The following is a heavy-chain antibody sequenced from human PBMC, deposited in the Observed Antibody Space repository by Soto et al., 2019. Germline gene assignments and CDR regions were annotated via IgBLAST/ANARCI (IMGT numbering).Heavy chain of an antibody. V-gene: IGHV1-2*02. D-gene: IGHD5-12*01. J-gene: IGHJ4*02. CDR1: GYTFTGYY. CDR3: ARESVERWLQLDY. Sequence: QVQLVQSGAEVKKPGASVKVSCKASGYTFTGYYIHWVRQAPGQGPEWMGWINPNIGGTNYAQKFQGRVTITADESTSTAYMELSSLRSEDTAVYYCARESVERWLQLDYWGQGTLVTVSS. CDR2: INPNIGGT.